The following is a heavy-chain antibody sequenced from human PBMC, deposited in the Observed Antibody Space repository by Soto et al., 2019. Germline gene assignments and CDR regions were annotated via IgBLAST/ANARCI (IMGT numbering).Heavy chain of an antibody. CDR1: GFTFSDYA. D-gene: IGHD6-19*01. V-gene: IGHV3-30-3*01. CDR2: ISFDGNIK. CDR3: ARAPGHSVHSSGWQIDY. Sequence: LRLSCAASGFTFSDYAMYWVRQAPGKGLEWVSVISFDGNIKYYTGSVKGRFTISRDNSKNTLHLQVNSLRTEDTALYYCARAPGHSVHSSGWQIDYWGQGTLVTVSS. J-gene: IGHJ4*02.